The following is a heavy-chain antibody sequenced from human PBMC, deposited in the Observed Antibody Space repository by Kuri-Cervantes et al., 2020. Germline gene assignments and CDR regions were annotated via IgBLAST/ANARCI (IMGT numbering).Heavy chain of an antibody. Sequence: SETLSLTCAVYGGSFSGYYWSWIRQPPGKGLEWIGEINHSGSTNYNPSLKSRVTISVDTSKNQFSLKLSSVTAADTTFYYCARLAAAGKLSWFDPWGQGTLVTVSS. CDR1: GGSFSGYY. CDR3: ARLAAAGKLSWFDP. CDR2: INHSGST. V-gene: IGHV4-34*01. D-gene: IGHD6-13*01. J-gene: IGHJ5*02.